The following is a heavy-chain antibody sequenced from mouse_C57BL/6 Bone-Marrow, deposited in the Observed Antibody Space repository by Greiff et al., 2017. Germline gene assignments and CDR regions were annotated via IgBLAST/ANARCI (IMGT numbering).Heavy chain of an antibody. CDR1: GFTFSSYA. CDR3: TRVGYGSFFDY. V-gene: IGHV5-9-1*02. D-gene: IGHD1-1*01. CDR2: ISSGGDYL. Sequence: EVQLVEPGEGLVKPGGSLKLSCAASGFTFSSYAMSWVLQTPEKRLEWVAYISSGGDYLYYADTVKGRFTISRDNARNTLYLQMSSLKSEDTAMYYCTRVGYGSFFDYWGQGTTRTVSS. J-gene: IGHJ2*01.